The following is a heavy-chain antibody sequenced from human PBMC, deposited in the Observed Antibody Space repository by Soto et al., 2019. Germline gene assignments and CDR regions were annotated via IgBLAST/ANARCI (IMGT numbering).Heavy chain of an antibody. D-gene: IGHD3-16*02. CDR2: IFSNDEK. J-gene: IGHJ3*02. Sequence: QVTLKESGPVLVKPTETLTLTCTVSGFSLSNARMGVSWIRQPPGKALEWLAHIFSNDEKSYSTSLKSRLTISKDTSKSQVVLTMTNRDPVDTATYYCARSRYYDYIWGSYRPKNAFDIWGQGTMVTVSS. CDR3: ARSRYYDYIWGSYRPKNAFDI. CDR1: GFSLSNARMG. V-gene: IGHV2-26*01.